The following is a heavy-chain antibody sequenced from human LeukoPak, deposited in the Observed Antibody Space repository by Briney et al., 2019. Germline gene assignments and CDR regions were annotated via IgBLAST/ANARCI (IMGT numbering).Heavy chain of an antibody. CDR1: GYTFTSYD. CDR2: MNPNSGNT. Sequence: ASVKVSCKASGYTFTSYDINLVRQATGQGLEWMGWMNPNSGNTGYAQKFQGRVTMTRNTSINTAYMELSSLTSEDTAVYYCARRMNYDSRVFQHWGQGTLVTVSS. V-gene: IGHV1-8*01. D-gene: IGHD3-22*01. CDR3: ARRMNYDSRVFQH. J-gene: IGHJ1*01.